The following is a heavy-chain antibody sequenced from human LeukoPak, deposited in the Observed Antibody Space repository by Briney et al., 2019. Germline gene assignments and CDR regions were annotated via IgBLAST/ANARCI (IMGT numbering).Heavy chain of an antibody. V-gene: IGHV1-69*13. D-gene: IGHD3-22*01. CDR1: GGTFSSYA. J-gene: IGHJ4*02. Sequence: ASVKVSCKASGGTFSSYAISWVRQAPGQGLEWMGGIIPIFGTANYAQKFQGRVTITADESTSTAYMELSSLRSEDTAVYYCARLGASSGYRYYFDYWGQGTLVTVSS. CDR3: ARLGASSGYRYYFDY. CDR2: IIPIFGTA.